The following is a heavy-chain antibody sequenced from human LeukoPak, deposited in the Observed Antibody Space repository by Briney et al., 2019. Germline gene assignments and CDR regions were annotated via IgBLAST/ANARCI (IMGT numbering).Heavy chain of an antibody. J-gene: IGHJ4*02. CDR1: GITFSSYW. V-gene: IGHV3-7*01. CDR3: ATTEHWLPQGVDY. CDR2: IKQDGSEK. Sequence: GGSLRLSCAASGITFSSYWMSWVRQPPGKGLEWLANIKQDGSEKYYLDSVKGRFTISRDNAKNSMSLQMNSLRPEDTAVYYCATTEHWLPQGVDYWGQRTLVTVSS. D-gene: IGHD6-19*01.